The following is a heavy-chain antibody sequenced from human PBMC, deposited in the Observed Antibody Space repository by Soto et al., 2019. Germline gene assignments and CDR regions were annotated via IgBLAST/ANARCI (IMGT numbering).Heavy chain of an antibody. V-gene: IGHV1-69*12. CDR1: GDSFISYA. D-gene: IGHD5-18*01. CDR2: IIRIFGRG. Sequence: QVQLVQSGAEVRKPGSSVKGSCKVSGDSFISYAISWVRQAPGQGLEWMGGIIRIFGRGNYAQRFQGRVAITAGESTSTVPMELGGLRCEDPAVYYCARDRSTVETAMVSQYYYGIDVWGPGTTVSV. J-gene: IGHJ6*02. CDR3: ARDRSTVETAMVSQYYYGIDV.